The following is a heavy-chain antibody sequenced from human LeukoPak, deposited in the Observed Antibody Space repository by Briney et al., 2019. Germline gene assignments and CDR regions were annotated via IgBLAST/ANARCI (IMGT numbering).Heavy chain of an antibody. V-gene: IGHV4-39*01. J-gene: IGHJ4*02. Sequence: PSETLSLTCTVSGGSMSSSSYYWGGIRQPPGKGLEWIGSIYYSGSTYYNPSLKSRVTISVDTSKNQFSLKLSSVTAADTAVYYCARQSPGSGRFDYWGQGTLVTVSS. CDR1: GGSMSSSSYY. CDR2: IYYSGST. D-gene: IGHD2-15*01. CDR3: ARQSPGSGRFDY.